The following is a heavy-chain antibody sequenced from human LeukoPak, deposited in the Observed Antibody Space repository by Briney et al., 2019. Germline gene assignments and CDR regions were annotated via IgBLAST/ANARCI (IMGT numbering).Heavy chain of an antibody. Sequence: GRSLRLSCAASGFTFDDYAMHWVRQAPGKGLEWVSGISWNSGSIGYADSVKGRFTISRDNAKNSLYLQMNSLRAEDTALYYCARAFGGDDILTGYYTWGQGTLVTVSS. V-gene: IGHV3-9*01. J-gene: IGHJ5*02. CDR2: ISWNSGSI. CDR1: GFTFDDYA. D-gene: IGHD3-9*01. CDR3: ARAFGGDDILTGYYT.